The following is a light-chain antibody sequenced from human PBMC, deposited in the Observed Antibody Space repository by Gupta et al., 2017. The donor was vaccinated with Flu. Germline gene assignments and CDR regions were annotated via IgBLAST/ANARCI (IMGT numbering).Light chain of an antibody. CDR3: QQRSDLPMYT. J-gene: IGKJ2*01. CDR2: DAS. V-gene: IGKV3-11*01. Sequence: EVVLTQSRATLSLSPGERAVSSCSASQSVSPSLAWYQQKPGQAPRLLMYDASRRDAGIPARFSGSGSGTDFTLTISTLEPEDFAVYYCQQRSDLPMYTFGQGTKLEIK. CDR1: QSVSPS.